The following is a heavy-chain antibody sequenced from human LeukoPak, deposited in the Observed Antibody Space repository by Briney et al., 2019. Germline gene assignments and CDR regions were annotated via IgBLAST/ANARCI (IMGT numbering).Heavy chain of an antibody. CDR2: ISAYNGNT. CDR1: GYTFTSYG. D-gene: IGHD3-10*01. CDR3: ARGELLWFGELLYYGMDV. V-gene: IGHV1-18*01. Sequence: GASVKVSCKASGYTFTSYGISWVRQAPGQGLEWMGWISAYNGNTNYAQKLQGRVTMTTDTSTSTAYMELRSLRSDDTAVYYCARGELLWFGELLYYGMDVWGQGTTVTVSS. J-gene: IGHJ6*02.